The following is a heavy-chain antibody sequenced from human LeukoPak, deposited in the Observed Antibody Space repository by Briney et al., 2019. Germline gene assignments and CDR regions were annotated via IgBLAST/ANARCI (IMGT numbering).Heavy chain of an antibody. Sequence: SQTMSLTCTVSGGSINSGTYYWSWIRQPAGKGLEWIGRVYTSGSTNYNPSLRSRVTISLDTSKNQFSLKLSSVTAADTAVYYCARVEDSECWFDPWGQGTLVTVSS. J-gene: IGHJ5*02. CDR1: GGSINSGTYY. V-gene: IGHV4-61*02. CDR3: ARVEDSECWFDP. D-gene: IGHD2/OR15-2a*01. CDR2: VYTSGST.